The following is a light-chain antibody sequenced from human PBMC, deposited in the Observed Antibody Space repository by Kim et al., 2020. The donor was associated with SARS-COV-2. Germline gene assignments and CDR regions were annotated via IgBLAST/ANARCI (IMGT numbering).Light chain of an antibody. CDR1: QSISTW. CDR3: QYYNSYSDA. V-gene: IGKV1-5*03. Sequence: SASVGDRVTITCRASQSISTWLAWYQQKPGKAPKLLIYKASILETGVPSRFRGSGSGTEFTLTISSLQPDDFATYYCQYYNSYSDAFGQGTKLEIK. CDR2: KAS. J-gene: IGKJ2*01.